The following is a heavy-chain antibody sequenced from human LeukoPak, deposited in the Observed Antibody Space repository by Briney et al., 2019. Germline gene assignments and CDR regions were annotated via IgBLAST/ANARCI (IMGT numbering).Heavy chain of an antibody. V-gene: IGHV3-21*01. CDR1: GFTFSSYS. D-gene: IGHD6-19*01. CDR2: FTSGSRSI. CDR3: ASGGGWVFFN. Sequence: PGGSLRLSCAASGFTFSSYSMTWVRQAPGKGLEWVSSFTSGSRSIYYADSVKGRFTISRDNAKKSLYLQMNSLRAEDTAIYYCASGGGWVFFNWGQGTLVTVSS. J-gene: IGHJ4*02.